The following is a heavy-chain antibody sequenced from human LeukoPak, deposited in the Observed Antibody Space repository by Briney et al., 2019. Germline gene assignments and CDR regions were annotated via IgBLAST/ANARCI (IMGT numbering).Heavy chain of an antibody. CDR3: ASGYYDILTGYLGIGFDY. CDR2: ISSSSSYI. J-gene: IGHJ4*02. Sequence: GGSLRLSCAASGFTFSSYSMNWVRQAPGKGLEWVSSISSSSSYIYYADSVKGQFTISRDNAKNSLYLQMNSLRAEDTAVYYCASGYYDILTGYLGIGFDYWGQGTLVTVSS. CDR1: GFTFSSYS. D-gene: IGHD3-9*01. V-gene: IGHV3-21*01.